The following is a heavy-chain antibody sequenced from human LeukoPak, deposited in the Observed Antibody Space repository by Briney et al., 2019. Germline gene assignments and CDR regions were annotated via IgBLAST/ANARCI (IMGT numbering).Heavy chain of an antibody. D-gene: IGHD3-9*01. J-gene: IGHJ6*02. V-gene: IGHV1-2*02. Sequence: ASVKVSCKASGYTFTGYYMHWVRQAPGQGLEWMGWINPNSGGTNYAQKFQGRVTMTRDTSISTAYMELSRLRSDDTAVYYCARDQQYDILTGTYYYYGMDVWGQGTTVTASS. CDR1: GYTFTGYY. CDR2: INPNSGGT. CDR3: ARDQQYDILTGTYYYYGMDV.